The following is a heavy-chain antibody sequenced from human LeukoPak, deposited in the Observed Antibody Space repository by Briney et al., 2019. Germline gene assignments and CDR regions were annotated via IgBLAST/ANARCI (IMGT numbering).Heavy chain of an antibody. J-gene: IGHJ6*02. CDR1: GGSFSGYY. Sequence: SETLSLTCAVYGGSFSGYYWSWIRQPPGKGLEWIGEINHSGSTNYNPSLKSRVTISVDTSKNQFSLKLSSVTAADTAVYYCARPSHYYYYGMDVWGQETTVTVSS. V-gene: IGHV4-34*01. CDR2: INHSGST. CDR3: ARPSHYYYYGMDV.